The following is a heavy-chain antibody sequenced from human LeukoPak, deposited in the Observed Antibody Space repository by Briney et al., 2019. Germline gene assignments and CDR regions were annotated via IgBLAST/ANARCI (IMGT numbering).Heavy chain of an antibody. D-gene: IGHD6-6*01. Sequence: GSLRLSCAASGFTFSSYAMSWVCQAPGKGLEWVSAISGSGGSTYYADSVEGRFTISRDNSKNTLYLQMNSLRAEDTAVYYCAKGEAARPSPPYNWFDPWGQGTLVTVSS. CDR1: GFTFSSYA. V-gene: IGHV3-23*01. J-gene: IGHJ5*02. CDR3: AKGEAARPSPPYNWFDP. CDR2: ISGSGGST.